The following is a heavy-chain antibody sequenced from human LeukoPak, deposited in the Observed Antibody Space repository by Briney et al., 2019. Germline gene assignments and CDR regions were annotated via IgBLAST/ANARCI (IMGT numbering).Heavy chain of an antibody. V-gene: IGHV3-23*01. CDR3: AKLATVIRHDAFDI. J-gene: IGHJ3*02. CDR1: GFTFSNYG. D-gene: IGHD4-23*01. CDR2: ISGSGTNT. Sequence: GGSLRLSCGASGFTFSNYGMTWVRQAPGKGLEWVSGISGSGTNTYYADSVRGRFTISRDNSKNTLYLQMSSLRAEDTAVYFCAKLATVIRHDAFDIWGQGTMATVSS.